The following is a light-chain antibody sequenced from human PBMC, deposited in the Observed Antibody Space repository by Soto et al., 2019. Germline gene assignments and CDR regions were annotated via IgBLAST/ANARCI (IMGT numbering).Light chain of an antibody. Sequence: QSALTQPPSASGSPGQPVTISCTGTSSDVGNYDYVSWYQQHPGKAPKLMIYEVSKRPSGVPDRFSGSKSDDTASLTVSGLQAEDEADYYCSSYAGSNKVIFGGGTKLTVL. CDR3: SSYAGSNKVI. V-gene: IGLV2-8*01. CDR1: SSDVGNYDY. CDR2: EVS. J-gene: IGLJ2*01.